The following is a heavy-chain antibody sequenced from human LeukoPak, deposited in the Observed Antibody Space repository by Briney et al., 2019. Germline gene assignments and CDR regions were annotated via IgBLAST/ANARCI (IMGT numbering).Heavy chain of an antibody. Sequence: GGSLRLSCAASGFTFSSYGMHWVRQAPGKGLEWVAFIRYDGSNKYYADSVKGRFTISRDNSKNTLYLQMNSLRAEDTAVYYCAKEGTPDYSNNYYYYYYMDVWGKGTTVTISS. CDR3: AKEGTPDYSNNYYYYYYMDV. CDR2: IRYDGSNK. CDR1: GFTFSSYG. D-gene: IGHD4-11*01. J-gene: IGHJ6*03. V-gene: IGHV3-30*02.